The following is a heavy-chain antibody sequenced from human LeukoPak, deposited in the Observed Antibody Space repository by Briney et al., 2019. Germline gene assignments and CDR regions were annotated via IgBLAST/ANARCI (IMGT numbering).Heavy chain of an antibody. D-gene: IGHD3-10*01. V-gene: IGHV1-69*04. CDR3: ARLYGSGSPRPYGMDV. J-gene: IGHJ6*02. CDR1: RGTFSSYA. CDR2: IIPILGIA. Sequence: GSSVKVSCKASRGTFSSYAISWVRQAPGQGLEWMGRIIPILGIANYAQKFQGRVTITADKSTSTAYMELSSLRSEDTAVYYCARLYGSGSPRPYGMDVWGQGTTVTVSS.